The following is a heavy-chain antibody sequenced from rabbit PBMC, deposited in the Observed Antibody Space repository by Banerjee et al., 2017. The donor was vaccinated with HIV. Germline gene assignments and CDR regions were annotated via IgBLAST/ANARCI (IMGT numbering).Heavy chain of an antibody. CDR1: GFSFSSGYY. D-gene: IGHD4-1*01. CDR3: ARDLAGVVGWNLNL. V-gene: IGHV1S45*01. J-gene: IGHJ4*01. CDR2: IYVGSSGST. Sequence: QEQLEESGGDLVKPGASLTLTCTASGFSFSSGYYMCWVCQAPGKGLEWIACIYVGSSGSTYYASWAKGRFTISKTSSTTVTLQMTSLTAADTATYFCARDLAGVVGWNLNLWGQGTLVTVS.